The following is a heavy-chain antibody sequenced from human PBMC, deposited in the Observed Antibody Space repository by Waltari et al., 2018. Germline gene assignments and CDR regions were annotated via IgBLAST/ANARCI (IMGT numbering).Heavy chain of an antibody. CDR2: ISSSSSTI. D-gene: IGHD6-19*01. V-gene: IGHV3-48*01. CDR3: AAPPHPVPVAGRDY. Sequence: EVQLVESGGGLVQPGGSLRLSCAASGFTFSSYSMNWVRQAPGKGLEWVSYISSSSSTIYYADSVKGRFTISRDNAKNTLYLQMNSLRAEDTAVYYCAAPPHPVPVAGRDYWGQGTLVTVSS. CDR1: GFTFSSYS. J-gene: IGHJ4*02.